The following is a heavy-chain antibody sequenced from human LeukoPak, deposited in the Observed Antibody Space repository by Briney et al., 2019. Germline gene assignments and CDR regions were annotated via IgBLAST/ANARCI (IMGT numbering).Heavy chain of an antibody. V-gene: IGHV6-1*01. CDR2: TYYRSKWYS. CDR3: AEVRQVIVVFEGGYFDY. J-gene: IGHJ4*02. CDR1: GDSVSSNSAA. D-gene: IGHD3-22*01. Sequence: SQTLSLTCAISGDSVSSNSAAWNWIRPSPSRGLEWLVRTYYRSKWYSDYAVSVKSRITINPDTSKNQFSLRLNSVTPEDTAVYYCAEVRQVIVVFEGGYFDYWGQGTLVTVSS.